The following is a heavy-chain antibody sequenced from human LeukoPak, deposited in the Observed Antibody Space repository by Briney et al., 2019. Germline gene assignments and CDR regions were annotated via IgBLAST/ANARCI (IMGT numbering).Heavy chain of an antibody. CDR1: GGTFSSDA. D-gene: IGHD4-17*01. CDR3: ASGMTTVTTRQFDY. V-gene: IGHV1-69*06. J-gene: IGHJ4*02. Sequence: SVTVSCKASGGTFSSDAISWVRQAPGQGREWMGGIIPIFGTANYAQKFQGRVTIAADKSTSTAYMELSSLRSEDTAVYYCASGMTTVTTRQFDYWGQGTLVTVSS. CDR2: IIPIFGTA.